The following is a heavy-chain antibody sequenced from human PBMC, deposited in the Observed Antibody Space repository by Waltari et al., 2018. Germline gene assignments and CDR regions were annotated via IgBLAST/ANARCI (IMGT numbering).Heavy chain of an antibody. D-gene: IGHD3-10*01. Sequence: QVQLLQSGPGLVKPSETLSLTCTVSDGSISIFYWTWIRQPPGKGPEWIGCISTTGGTKYNTSLQSRVSFSVDTSKNQFSLRLTSVTAADTALYYCARDTGGWYYDVWGRGSLVTVSA. V-gene: IGHV4-59*01. CDR1: DGSISIFY. CDR3: ARDTGGWYYDV. J-gene: IGHJ2*01. CDR2: ISTTGGT.